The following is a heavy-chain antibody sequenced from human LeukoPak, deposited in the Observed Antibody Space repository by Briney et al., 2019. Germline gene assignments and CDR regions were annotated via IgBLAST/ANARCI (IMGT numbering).Heavy chain of an antibody. CDR3: ARESGGNTPYYFDY. Sequence: GRSLRLSCAASGFTFSSYALHWVRQAPGKGLEWVAVISYDDGSNRYYADSVKGRFTISRDNSKNTLYLQMNSLRTEDTAVYYCARESGGNTPYYFDYWGQGTLVTVSS. CDR2: ISYDDGSNR. CDR1: GFTFSSYA. J-gene: IGHJ4*02. V-gene: IGHV3-30*04. D-gene: IGHD2-2*02.